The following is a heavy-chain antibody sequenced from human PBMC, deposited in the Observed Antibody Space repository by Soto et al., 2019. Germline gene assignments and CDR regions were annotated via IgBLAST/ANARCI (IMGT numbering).Heavy chain of an antibody. CDR1: GFSFTNFA. CDR2: IGASGDIT. Sequence: GGSLRLSCAASGFSFTNFAVSWVRQAPGKGLEWVAGIGASGDITWYADSVKGRLSISRDNSKNTLYLQLNSLRFEDTAVYYCAKDDFTDRGDDYFDYWGPGTLVTVSS. V-gene: IGHV3-23*01. J-gene: IGHJ4*02. D-gene: IGHD2-21*02. CDR3: AKDDFTDRGDDYFDY.